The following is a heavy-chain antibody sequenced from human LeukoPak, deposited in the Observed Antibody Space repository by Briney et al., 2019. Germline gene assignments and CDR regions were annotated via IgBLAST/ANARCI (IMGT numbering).Heavy chain of an antibody. Sequence: PGGSLRLSCAVSGFSFSNYAMSWVRQFPGKGLEWVSAISGSGGSTYYADSVKGGFTIPRDNSKNTLYLQMNSLRAEDTAVYYCARGRTGAFCMDVWGKGTTVTVSS. D-gene: IGHD1-1*01. CDR2: ISGSGGST. V-gene: IGHV3-23*01. J-gene: IGHJ6*04. CDR3: ARGRTGAFCMDV. CDR1: GFSFSNYA.